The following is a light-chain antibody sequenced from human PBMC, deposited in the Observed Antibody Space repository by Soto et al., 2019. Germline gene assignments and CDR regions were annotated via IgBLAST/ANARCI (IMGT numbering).Light chain of an antibody. Sequence: IVFAQSPGTLSLSPGERATLSFMSSQSVRSSYLAWYQQKPGQANRLLIYGASIRATGITDRFGGSGSGTDFTLTISRLEPEDFAVYYCHQYGDSPLFGPGTKVDIK. CDR3: HQYGDSPL. J-gene: IGKJ3*01. V-gene: IGKV3-20*01. CDR1: QSVRSSY. CDR2: GAS.